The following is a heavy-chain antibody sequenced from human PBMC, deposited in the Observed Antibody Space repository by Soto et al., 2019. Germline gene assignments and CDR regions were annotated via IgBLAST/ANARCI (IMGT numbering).Heavy chain of an antibody. D-gene: IGHD6-13*01. V-gene: IGHV3-30*18. J-gene: IGHJ6*02. Sequence: QVQLVESGGGVVQPGRSLRLSCAASGFTFSSYGMHWVRQAPGKGLEWVAVISYDGSNKYYADSVKGRFTISRDNSKNTLYLLMNSLRAEDTAVYFCAKDGSSWLDVWGQGTMVTVSS. CDR1: GFTFSSYG. CDR3: AKDGSSWLDV. CDR2: ISYDGSNK.